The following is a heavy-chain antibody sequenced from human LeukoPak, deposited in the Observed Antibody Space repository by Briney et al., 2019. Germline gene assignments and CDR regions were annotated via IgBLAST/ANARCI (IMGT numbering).Heavy chain of an antibody. J-gene: IGHJ4*01. D-gene: IGHD4-17*01. CDR1: GGSISSTGYY. CDR2: IYSSGST. CDR3: ARGYTVTTN. Sequence: SQTLSLTCSVSGGSISSTGYYWSWIRQPAGKGLEWIGRIYSSGSTDYNPSLQSRVTISVDTSKNQLSLSLRSVTAADTAVYYCARGYTVTTNWGQGTLVTVSS. V-gene: IGHV4-61*02.